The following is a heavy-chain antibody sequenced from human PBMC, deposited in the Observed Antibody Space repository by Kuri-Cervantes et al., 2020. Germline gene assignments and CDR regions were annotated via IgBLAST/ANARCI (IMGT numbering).Heavy chain of an antibody. CDR2: IKSKTDGGTT. D-gene: IGHD3-22*01. V-gene: IGHV3-15*01. CDR3: TTATYYYDSSGYHPNFDY. Sequence: GESLKISCAASGFTFSDAWMNWVRQAPGKGLEWVGRIKSKTDGGTTDYAAPVKGRFTISRDDSKNTLYLQMNSLKTEDTAVYYCTTATYYYDSSGYHPNFDYWGQGTLVTVSS. J-gene: IGHJ4*02. CDR1: GFTFSDAW.